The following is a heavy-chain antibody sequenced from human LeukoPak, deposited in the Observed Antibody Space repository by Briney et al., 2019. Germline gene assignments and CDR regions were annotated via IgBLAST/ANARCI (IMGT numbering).Heavy chain of an antibody. D-gene: IGHD3-10*01. CDR3: ARASSGSLSTWFGELFDWYDP. V-gene: IGHV1-3*01. CDR2: INAGSGYT. Sequence: ASVKVSCKASGYIFTTHAMHWLRQAPGQRPEWMGWINAGSGYTKYSQKFQGRVTISRDTSASTVYMELRSLGSEDTAVYYCARASSGSLSTWFGELFDWYDPWGQGTLVTVSS. J-gene: IGHJ5*02. CDR1: GYIFTTHA.